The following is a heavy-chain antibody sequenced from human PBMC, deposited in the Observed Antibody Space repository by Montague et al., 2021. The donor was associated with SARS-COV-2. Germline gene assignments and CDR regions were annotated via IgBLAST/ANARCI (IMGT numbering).Heavy chain of an antibody. V-gene: IGHV4-39*01. CDR1: GGSISSPDYY. CDR3: ARQLPSYRSASKCYPYYFDV. D-gene: IGHD2-15*01. CDR2: ISYAGRT. Sequence: SETLSLTCTVSGGSISSPDYYWGWIRQSPGKGLEWIGRISYAGRTYYNPSLRSRVSFFMDTSKNHFSLSLNSVTAADTAVYFCARQLPSYRSASKCYPYYFDVWGQGTLVTVSS. J-gene: IGHJ4*02.